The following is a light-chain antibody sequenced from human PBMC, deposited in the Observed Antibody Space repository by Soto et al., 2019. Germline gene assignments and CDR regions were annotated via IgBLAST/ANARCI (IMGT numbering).Light chain of an antibody. J-gene: IGKJ1*01. CDR2: EAS. CDR1: QGINRN. Sequence: IVMTQSPATLSVSPGESVTFSCRASQGINRNLAWYQQKPGQAPRLLIYEASSRATGIPDRFSGSGSGTDFTLTISRLEPEDFAVYYCQQYGNSRTFGQGTKVDIK. CDR3: QQYGNSRT. V-gene: IGKV3-20*01.